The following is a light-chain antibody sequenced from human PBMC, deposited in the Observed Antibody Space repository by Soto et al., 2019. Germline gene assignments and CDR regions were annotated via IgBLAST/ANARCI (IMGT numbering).Light chain of an antibody. J-gene: IGLJ1*01. V-gene: IGLV2-14*01. CDR1: SSDVGGYDY. Sequence: QSALTQPASVSGSPGQSITISCIGTSSDVGGYDYVSWYQQNPGKAPKLIIYEVINRPSGVSSRFSGSKSGNTASLTISGLQAEDEADYYCSSYTSDSTLVFGSGTKLTVL. CDR2: EVI. CDR3: SSYTSDSTLV.